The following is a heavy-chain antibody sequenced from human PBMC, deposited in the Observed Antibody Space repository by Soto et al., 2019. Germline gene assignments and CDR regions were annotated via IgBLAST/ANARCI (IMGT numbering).Heavy chain of an antibody. CDR3: ARAREVGSSWYYYYYGMDV. CDR2: ISSSSSYI. J-gene: IGHJ6*02. Sequence: SGRSLRLSCGPSGFTFSSYSMNWVRQAPGKGLEWVSSISSSSSYIYYADSVKGRFTISRDNAKNSLYLQMNSLRAEDTAVYYCARAREVGSSWYYYYYGMDVWGQGTTVTVSS. CDR1: GFTFSSYS. V-gene: IGHV3-21*01. D-gene: IGHD6-13*01.